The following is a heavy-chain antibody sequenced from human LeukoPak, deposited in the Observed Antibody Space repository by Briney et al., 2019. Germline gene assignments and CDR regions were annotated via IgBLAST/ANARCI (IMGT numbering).Heavy chain of an antibody. Sequence: GGSLRLSCAASGFTLSGHWMHWFRQPPGKGLAWVSRNKYDGSESYYVVSVKGRFTISRDNAKNTLYLQMNSLRVEDTAVYYCAKSDWFDPWGQGTLVTVSS. CDR1: GFTLSGHW. J-gene: IGHJ5*02. CDR2: NKYDGSES. CDR3: AKSDWFDP. V-gene: IGHV3-74*01.